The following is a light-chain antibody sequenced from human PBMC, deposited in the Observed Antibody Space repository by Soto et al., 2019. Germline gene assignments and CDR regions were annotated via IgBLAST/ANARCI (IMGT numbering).Light chain of an antibody. V-gene: IGKV1-5*03. CDR2: NAS. Sequence: DIQMTQSPSTLSASVGDRVTITCRASQSISSWLAWYQQKPGKAPKLLISNASNLESGVPSRFSGSGSGTEFTLTISSLQPDDFATYYCQQYHTYSRTFGQGTKV. J-gene: IGKJ1*01. CDR1: QSISSW. CDR3: QQYHTYSRT.